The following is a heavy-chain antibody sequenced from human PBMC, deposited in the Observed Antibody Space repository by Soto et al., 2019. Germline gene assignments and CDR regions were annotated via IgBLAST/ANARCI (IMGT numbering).Heavy chain of an antibody. D-gene: IGHD2-8*01. CDR2: ISSGSDTI. J-gene: IGHJ6*02. Sequence: LRLSCAASGFTFGSYPMTWVRQAPGKGLEWVSSISSGSDTIFYADSVKGRFTISRDNSRTTLYLQMNSLRAEDMAIYYCARILYSSQRDGVDVWGQGTTVTVSS. CDR1: GFTFGSYP. V-gene: IGHV3-23*01. CDR3: ARILYSSQRDGVDV.